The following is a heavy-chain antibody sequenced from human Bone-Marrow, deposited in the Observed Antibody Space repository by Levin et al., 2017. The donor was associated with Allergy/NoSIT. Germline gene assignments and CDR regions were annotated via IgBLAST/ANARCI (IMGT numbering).Heavy chain of an antibody. CDR3: AREGTPQSWDY. D-gene: IGHD1-14*01. V-gene: IGHV4-39*07. CDR1: GGSISSSPYY. J-gene: IGHJ4*01. CDR2: IYYIGNT. Sequence: RPSETLSLTCTVSGGSISSSPYYWVWIRQPPGKGLEWIGSIYYIGNTYYNPSLKSRATISVDTSKNQFSLKLSSVTAADTAVYYCAREGTPQSWDYWGQGTLVTVSS.